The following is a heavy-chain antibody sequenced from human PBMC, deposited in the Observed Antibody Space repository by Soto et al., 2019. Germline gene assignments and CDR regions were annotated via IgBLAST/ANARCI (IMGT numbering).Heavy chain of an antibody. CDR3: ASQPSGRYFDWLYYYYYGMDV. Sequence: SETLSLTCTVSGGSISSSSYYWGWIRQPPGKGLEWIGSIYYSGSTYYNPSLKSRVTISVDTSKNQFSLKLSSVTAADTAVYYCASQPSGRYFDWLYYYYYGMDVWGQGTTVT. D-gene: IGHD3-9*01. V-gene: IGHV4-39*01. CDR2: IYYSGST. CDR1: GGSISSSSYY. J-gene: IGHJ6*02.